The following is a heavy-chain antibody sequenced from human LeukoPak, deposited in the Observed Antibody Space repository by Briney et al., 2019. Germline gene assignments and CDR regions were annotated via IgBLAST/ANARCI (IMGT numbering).Heavy chain of an antibody. CDR1: GGSISSGGYS. V-gene: IGHV4-30-2*01. CDR2: IYHSGST. CDR3: ARGGYDFWSGYPSPFDY. J-gene: IGHJ4*02. D-gene: IGHD3-3*01. Sequence: PSETLSLTCTVSGGSISSGGYSWSWLRQPPGKGLEWIGYIYHSGSTYYNPSLKSRVTISVDRSKNQFSLKLSSVTAADTAVYYCARGGYDFWSGYPSPFDYWGQGTLVTVSS.